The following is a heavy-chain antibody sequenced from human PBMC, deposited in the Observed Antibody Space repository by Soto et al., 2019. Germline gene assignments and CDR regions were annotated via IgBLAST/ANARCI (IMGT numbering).Heavy chain of an antibody. D-gene: IGHD1-26*01. Sequence: QVQLVQSGAEVKKPGSPVKVSCKASGGTFSTYAVNWVRQVPGQGLEWMGGIIPLFGTPSYAQRFQGRVTIIADESTSTAYLEMSSLRSEDTAVYYCARDREQLGVSVNYGLDVWGQGTTVTVSS. V-gene: IGHV1-69*01. CDR1: GGTFSTYA. J-gene: IGHJ6*02. CDR3: ARDREQLGVSVNYGLDV. CDR2: IIPLFGTP.